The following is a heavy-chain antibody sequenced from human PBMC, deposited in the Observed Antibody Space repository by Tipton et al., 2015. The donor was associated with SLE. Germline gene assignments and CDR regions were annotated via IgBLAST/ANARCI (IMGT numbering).Heavy chain of an antibody. V-gene: IGHV4-38-2*01. Sequence: TLSLTCAVSGYSISSGYYWGWIRQPPGKGLEWIGSIYHSGSTYYNPPLKSRVTISVDTSKNQFSLKLSSVTAADTAVYYCASSYGDLDYWGQGTLVTVSS. CDR2: IYHSGST. J-gene: IGHJ4*02. D-gene: IGHD4-17*01. CDR3: ASSYGDLDY. CDR1: GYSISSGYY.